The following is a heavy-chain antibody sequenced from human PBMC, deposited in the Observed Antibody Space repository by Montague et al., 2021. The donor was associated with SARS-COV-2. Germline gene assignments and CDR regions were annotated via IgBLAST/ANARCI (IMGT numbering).Heavy chain of an antibody. V-gene: IGHV6-1*01. Sequence: CAISGDSVSSNSAAWNWIGQSPSRGLEWLGRTYYKSKWYNDYAVSVKGRRTINPDTSKNQFSPQLNSVTPEDAAVNYCARQFPVQGLRYSYYGMDVWGQGTRVTVSS. CDR2: TYYKSKWYN. J-gene: IGHJ6*02. CDR1: GDSVSSNSAA. CDR3: ARQFPVQGLRYSYYGMDV. D-gene: IGHD4-11*01.